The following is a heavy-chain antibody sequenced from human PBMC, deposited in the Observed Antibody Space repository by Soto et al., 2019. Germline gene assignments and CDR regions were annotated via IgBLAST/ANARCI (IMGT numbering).Heavy chain of an antibody. V-gene: IGHV3-23*01. J-gene: IGHJ4*02. CDR2: ISGSGGST. Sequence: EVQLLESGGGLVQPGGSLRLSCAAAGFTFSSYAMSWVRQAPGKGLEWVSAISGSGGSTYYADSVKGRFTISRDNSKNTLYLQMNSLRAEDTAVYYCAKAHSSGWYLDYWGQGTLVTVSS. D-gene: IGHD6-19*01. CDR3: AKAHSSGWYLDY. CDR1: GFTFSSYA.